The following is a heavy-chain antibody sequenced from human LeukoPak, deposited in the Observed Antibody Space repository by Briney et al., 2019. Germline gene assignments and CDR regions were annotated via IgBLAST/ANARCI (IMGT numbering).Heavy chain of an antibody. D-gene: IGHD3-16*01. CDR2: IYYSGST. J-gene: IGHJ3*02. V-gene: IGHV4-59*08. Sequence: SETLSLTCTVSGGSISSYYWSWIRQPPGKGLEWIGYIYYSGSTNYNPSLKSRVTISVDTSKKQFSLKVSSVTAADTAVYYCARQSLRSDAFDIWGQGTMVTVSS. CDR1: GGSISSYY. CDR3: ARQSLRSDAFDI.